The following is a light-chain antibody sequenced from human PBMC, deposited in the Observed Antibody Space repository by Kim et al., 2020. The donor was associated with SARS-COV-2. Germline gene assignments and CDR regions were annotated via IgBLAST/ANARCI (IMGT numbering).Light chain of an antibody. Sequence: SVKLTCTLSSEHSSYAIAWHQQQPEKGPRYLMKLNSDGSHSKGDGIPDRFSGSSSGAERYLTISSLQSEDEADYYCKTWGTGIRVVFGGGTKVTVL. V-gene: IGLV4-69*01. CDR2: LNSDGSH. J-gene: IGLJ2*01. CDR1: SEHSSYA. CDR3: KTWGTGIRVV.